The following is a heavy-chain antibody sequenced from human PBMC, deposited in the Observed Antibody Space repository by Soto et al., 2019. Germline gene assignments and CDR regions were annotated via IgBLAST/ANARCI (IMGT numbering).Heavy chain of an antibody. J-gene: IGHJ6*02. CDR1: GYTFTSYD. CDR3: ARRNYYGSRSYYYYYYYGMDV. Sequence: QVQLVQSGAEVKKPGASVKVSCKASGYTFTSYDINWVRQATGQGLEWMGWMNPNSGNTGYAQKFQGRVTMTRNTSISTAYMELSSLRSEDTAVYYCARRNYYGSRSYYYYYYYGMDVWGQGTTVTVSS. D-gene: IGHD3-10*01. V-gene: IGHV1-8*01. CDR2: MNPNSGNT.